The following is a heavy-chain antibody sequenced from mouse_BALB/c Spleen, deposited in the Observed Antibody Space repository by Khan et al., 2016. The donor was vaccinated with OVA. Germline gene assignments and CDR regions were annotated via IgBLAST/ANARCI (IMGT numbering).Heavy chain of an antibody. CDR1: GYSITSGYG. CDR2: ISNSGST. V-gene: IGHV3-2*02. J-gene: IGHJ2*01. Sequence: EVQLQESGPGLVKPSQSLSLTCTVTGYSITSGYGWNWIRQFPGNKLEWMGYISNSGSTNYNPSLKSRITITRDTSKNQFFLQLNSVTTEDTATXYCARTARIKYWGQGTTLTVSS. D-gene: IGHD1-2*01. CDR3: ARTARIKY.